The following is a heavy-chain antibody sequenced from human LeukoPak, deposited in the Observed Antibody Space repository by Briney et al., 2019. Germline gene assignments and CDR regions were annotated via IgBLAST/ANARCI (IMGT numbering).Heavy chain of an antibody. Sequence: GASVKVSCKASGYSFTDFFIHWVRQAPGQGLEWMGRINPSTGGTNSAQRFQGRVTMTRDTSISTAYVEVNWLISDDTAIYYCARDVSSTPNWEFDYWGQGTLVTVSS. V-gene: IGHV1-2*06. J-gene: IGHJ4*02. CDR1: GYSFTDFF. CDR2: INPSTGGT. CDR3: ARDVSSTPNWEFDY. D-gene: IGHD1-26*01.